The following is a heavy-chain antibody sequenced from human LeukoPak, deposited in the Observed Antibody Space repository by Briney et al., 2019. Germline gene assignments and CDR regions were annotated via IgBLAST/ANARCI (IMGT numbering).Heavy chain of an antibody. CDR3: PRQSGRSYYYFYYMDV. Sequence: PGRSLRLSCAASGLTFDDYAMHWVRQAPGKGLEWASGISWNGGSIGYADSVKGRFTISRDNAKNSLYLQMNSLRAEDTALYYCPRQSGRSYYYFYYMDVWGKGTTVTVSS. J-gene: IGHJ6*03. CDR1: GLTFDDYA. CDR2: ISWNGGSI. D-gene: IGHD5-12*01. V-gene: IGHV3-9*01.